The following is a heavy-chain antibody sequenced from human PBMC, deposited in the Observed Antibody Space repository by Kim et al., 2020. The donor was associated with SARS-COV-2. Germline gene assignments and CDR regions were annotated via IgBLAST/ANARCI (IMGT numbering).Heavy chain of an antibody. CDR2: IYYTGIT. CDR3: VRRDDYNSRNLPFDCYDL. D-gene: IGHD2-21*01. J-gene: IGHJ3*01. Sequence: SETLSLTCSVSGYSVRSGSHFWNWIRQFPGKGLEYIGYIYYTGITYYNPSLQSRVTMSVDPANNQFSLSLRSMTAADTAVYYCVRRDDYNSRNLPFDCYDLWGQGAMVTVSS. CDR1: GYSVRSGSHF. V-gene: IGHV4-31*03.